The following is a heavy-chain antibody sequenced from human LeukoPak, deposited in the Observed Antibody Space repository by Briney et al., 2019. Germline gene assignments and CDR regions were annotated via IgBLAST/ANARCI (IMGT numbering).Heavy chain of an antibody. Sequence: SETLSLTCTVSGGSIRSYYRSWIRQPPGKGLEWIGYIYNSGSTNYNPSLKSRVTISVDTSKNQFSLRLSSVTAADTAVYYCARHVSDTSSSYYYYHMDVWGKGTTVTVSS. D-gene: IGHD6-6*01. CDR3: ARHVSDTSSSYYYYHMDV. CDR2: IYNSGST. CDR1: GGSIRSYY. J-gene: IGHJ6*03. V-gene: IGHV4-59*08.